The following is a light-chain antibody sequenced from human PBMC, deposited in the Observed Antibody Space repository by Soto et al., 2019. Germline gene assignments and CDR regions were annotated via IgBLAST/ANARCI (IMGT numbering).Light chain of an antibody. Sequence: VVLTQSPRTLSLSPGERATLSCRASQNVNNNYVAWYQQRPGQAPSLLIYGASDRATGVPDRFSGSGSGTDFTLTIRRLEPEDFAVYYCQQHGRSITFGGGTRVE. CDR1: QNVNNNY. J-gene: IGKJ4*01. CDR3: QQHGRSIT. CDR2: GAS. V-gene: IGKV3-20*01.